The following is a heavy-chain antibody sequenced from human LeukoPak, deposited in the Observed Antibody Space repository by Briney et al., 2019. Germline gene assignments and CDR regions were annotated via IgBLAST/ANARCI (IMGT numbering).Heavy chain of an antibody. D-gene: IGHD3-22*01. CDR1: GGSISSYY. CDR2: ILTSGST. CDR3: ARAYYYDSSGYYYPFDY. V-gene: IGHV4-4*07. Sequence: SETLSLTCTVSGGSISSYYWSWIRQPAGKGLEWIGRILTSGSTNYNPSLKSRVTISVDTSKNQFSLKLNSVTAADTAVYYCARAYYYDSSGYYYPFDYWGQGTLVTVSS. J-gene: IGHJ4*02.